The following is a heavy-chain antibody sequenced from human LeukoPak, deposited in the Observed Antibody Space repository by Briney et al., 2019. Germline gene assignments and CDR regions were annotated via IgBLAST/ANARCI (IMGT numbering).Heavy chain of an antibody. Sequence: SETLSLTCTVSGGSISSSTYHWGWIRQAPGKGPEWIGSIHYSGSTYYNPSLKSRVTISVDTSKNQFSLKLGSVTAADTAVYYCARDRDGYNFFDYWGQGTLVTVSS. CDR3: ARDRDGYNFFDY. CDR2: IHYSGST. CDR1: GGSISSSTYH. J-gene: IGHJ4*02. D-gene: IGHD5-24*01. V-gene: IGHV4-39*07.